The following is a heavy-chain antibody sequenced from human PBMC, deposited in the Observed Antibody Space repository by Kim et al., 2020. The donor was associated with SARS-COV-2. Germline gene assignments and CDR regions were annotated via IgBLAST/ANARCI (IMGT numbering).Heavy chain of an antibody. CDR1: GFTFSSYA. V-gene: IGHV3-64*01. D-gene: IGHD1-1*01. CDR2: ISSNGGST. J-gene: IGHJ3*02. CDR3: ARAISTTGNDAFDI. Sequence: GGSLRLSCAASGFTFSSYAMHWVRQAPGKGLEYVSAISSNGGSTYYANSVKGRFTISRDNSKNTLYLQMGSLRAEDMAVYYCARAISTTGNDAFDIWGQGTMVTVSS.